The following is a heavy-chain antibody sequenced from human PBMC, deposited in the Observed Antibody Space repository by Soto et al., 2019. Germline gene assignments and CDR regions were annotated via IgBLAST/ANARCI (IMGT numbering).Heavy chain of an antibody. V-gene: IGHV4-59*01. CDR3: ARVGATMIRGWGYFNS. Sequence: SETLSLTCTVSGGSISGYYWSWIRQPPGKGLEWIGYISDSGNTKYNPSLKSRVTTSVDTSKNQFSLKLSSATAADTAVYYCARVGATMIRGWGYFNSWGLGTLVTVSS. CDR1: GGSISGYY. CDR2: ISDSGNT. J-gene: IGHJ4*02. D-gene: IGHD3-10*01.